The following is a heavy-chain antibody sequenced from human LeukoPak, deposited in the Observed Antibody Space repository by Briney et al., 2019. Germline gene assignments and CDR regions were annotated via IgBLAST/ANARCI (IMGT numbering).Heavy chain of an antibody. V-gene: IGHV3-23*01. CDR2: ITAIGSTT. D-gene: IGHD5/OR15-5a*01. J-gene: IGHJ2*01. CDR3: AKANIVSTIGWYFDL. CDR1: GFTLTTYT. Sequence: PGGSLRLSCAASGFTLTTYTIGWVRQVPGKGLGWVSLITAIGSTTYYADSVRGRFTISRDSSTSTLNLQMNTLRAEDTAVYYCAKANIVSTIGWYFDLWGRGTLVTVSS.